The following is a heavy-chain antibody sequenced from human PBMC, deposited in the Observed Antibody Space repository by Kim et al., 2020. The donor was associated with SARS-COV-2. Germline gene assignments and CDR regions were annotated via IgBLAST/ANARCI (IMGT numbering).Heavy chain of an antibody. CDR2: IWYDGSNK. J-gene: IGHJ3*02. Sequence: GGSLRLSCAASGFTFSSYGMHWVRQAPGKGLEWVAVIWYDGSNKYYADSVKGRFTISRDNSKNTLYLQMNSLRAEDTAVYYCARSGFITTGANPGAFDIWGQGTMVTVSS. D-gene: IGHD3-22*01. CDR1: GFTFSSYG. CDR3: ARSGFITTGANPGAFDI. V-gene: IGHV3-33*01.